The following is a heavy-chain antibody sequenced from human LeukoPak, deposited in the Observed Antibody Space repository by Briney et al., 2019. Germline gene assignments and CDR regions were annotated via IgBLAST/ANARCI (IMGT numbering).Heavy chain of an antibody. V-gene: IGHV4-59*01. D-gene: IGHD1-26*01. J-gene: IGHJ4*02. CDR3: AGSGSYYMLDY. Sequence: SETLSLTCTLAGGSISSYYWSWIRQPPGKGLEWIGYIYYSGSTNYNPSLKSRVTISVDTSKNQFSLKLSSVTAADTAVYYCAGSGSYYMLDYWGQGTLVTVSS. CDR2: IYYSGST. CDR1: GGSISSYY.